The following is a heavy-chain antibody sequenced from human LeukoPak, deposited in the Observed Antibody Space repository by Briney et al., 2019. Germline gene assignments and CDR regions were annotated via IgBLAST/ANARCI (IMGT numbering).Heavy chain of an antibody. CDR3: ARVGCSSTSCLRAPFDY. Sequence: SETLSLTCAVYGGSFSGYYWSWIRQPPGKGLEWIGEINHSGSTNYNPSLKSRVTISVDTSKNQFSLKLSSVTAADTAVYYCARVGCSSTSCLRAPFDYWGQGTLVTVSS. J-gene: IGHJ4*02. CDR2: INHSGST. CDR1: GGSFSGYY. V-gene: IGHV4-34*01. D-gene: IGHD2-2*01.